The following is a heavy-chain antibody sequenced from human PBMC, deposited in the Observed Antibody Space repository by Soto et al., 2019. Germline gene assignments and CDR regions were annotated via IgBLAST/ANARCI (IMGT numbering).Heavy chain of an antibody. CDR1: GYTFTSYG. V-gene: IGHV1-18*01. CDR2: ISAYNGNT. CDR3: ARDPGSYYYGSSGRSDP. J-gene: IGHJ5*02. Sequence: ASVKVSCKASGYTFTSYGISWVRQAPGQGLEWMGWISAYNGNTNYAQKLQGRVTMTTDTSTSTAYMELRSLRSDDTAVYYCARDPGSYYYGSSGRSDPWGQGTLVTVSS. D-gene: IGHD3-22*01.